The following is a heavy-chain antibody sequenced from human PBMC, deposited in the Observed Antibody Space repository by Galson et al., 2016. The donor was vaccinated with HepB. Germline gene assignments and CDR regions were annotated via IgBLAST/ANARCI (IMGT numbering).Heavy chain of an antibody. Sequence: SLRLSCAASGFTFSSYAMHWVRQAPGEGLEWVAVISFDGSNNFYADSVKGRFTISRDNSKNTLYLQMNSLRAEDTAVYYCARDDDYVWGTYRYTRTVPQYYFDYWGQGTPVTVSS. V-gene: IGHV3-30-3*01. J-gene: IGHJ4*02. CDR2: ISFDGSNN. CDR3: ARDDDYVWGTYRYTRTVPQYYFDY. CDR1: GFTFSSYA. D-gene: IGHD3-16*02.